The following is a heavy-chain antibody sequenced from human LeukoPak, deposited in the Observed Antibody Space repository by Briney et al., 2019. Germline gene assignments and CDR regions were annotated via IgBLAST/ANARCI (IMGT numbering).Heavy chain of an antibody. CDR2: IWYDGSSK. J-gene: IGHJ4*02. CDR3: AKDTVASSGYYFDY. CDR1: GFTFSTYG. D-gene: IGHD6-19*01. V-gene: IGHV3-33*06. Sequence: GGSLRLSCAASGFTFSTYGMHWVRQAPGKGLEWVAVIWYDGSSKYYGDSVKGRFTISRDNSKNTLYLQMNSLRAEDTAVYYCAKDTVASSGYYFDYWGQGTLVTVSS.